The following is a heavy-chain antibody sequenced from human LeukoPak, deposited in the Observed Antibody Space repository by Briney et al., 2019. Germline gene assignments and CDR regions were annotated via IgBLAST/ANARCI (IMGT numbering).Heavy chain of an antibody. D-gene: IGHD3-3*01. CDR2: IRSRANSYAT. CDR1: GFTFSSYW. V-gene: IGHV3-73*01. J-gene: IGHJ6*03. Sequence: PGGSLRLSCAASGFTFSSYWMSWVRQAPGKGLEWVGRIRSRANSYATAYAASVKGRFTISRDDSKNTAYLQMNSLKTEDTAVYYCTRLLGWEPTRYYYYMDVWGKGATVTVSS. CDR3: TRLLGWEPTRYYYYMDV.